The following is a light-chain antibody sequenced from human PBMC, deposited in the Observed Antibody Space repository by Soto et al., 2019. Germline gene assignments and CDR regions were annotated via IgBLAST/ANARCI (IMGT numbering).Light chain of an antibody. J-gene: IGKJ1*01. CDR1: QGISSY. V-gene: IGKV1-9*01. CDR3: QQYHTDWT. CDR2: DAS. Sequence: DIQLTQSPSFLSASVGDRVTITCRASQGISSYLAWYQQKAGKAPKLLIYDASTLYSGVPSRFSGRGSGTEFTLTISSLQADDYATFYCQQYHTDWTFGQGTKVDIK.